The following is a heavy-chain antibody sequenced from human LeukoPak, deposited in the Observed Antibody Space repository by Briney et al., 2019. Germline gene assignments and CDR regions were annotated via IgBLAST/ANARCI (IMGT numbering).Heavy chain of an antibody. Sequence: SETLSLTCTVSGGSISSYYWSWIRQPAGKGLEWIGRIYTRGSTNYNPSLKSRVTMSVDTSKNQFSLKLSSVTAADTAVYYCARESHGSGSYYWFDPWGQGTLVAVSS. V-gene: IGHV4-4*07. CDR3: ARESHGSGSYYWFDP. CDR2: IYTRGST. D-gene: IGHD3-10*01. J-gene: IGHJ5*02. CDR1: GGSISSYY.